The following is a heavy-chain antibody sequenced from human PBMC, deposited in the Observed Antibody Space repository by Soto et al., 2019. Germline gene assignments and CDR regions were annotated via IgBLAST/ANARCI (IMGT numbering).Heavy chain of an antibody. D-gene: IGHD3-10*01. Sequence: QVQLVEAGGGVVQPGRSLRISCAASGFNFSSYGMHWVRQAPGKGLEWVTVIWNDGSNKYYADSVKGRFTVSRDNSKNTLYLQMDSLRAEDTGLYYCARVRDYYGSGSRGFFDYWGQGTRVSVSS. CDR2: IWNDGSNK. V-gene: IGHV3-33*08. CDR3: ARVRDYYGSGSRGFFDY. J-gene: IGHJ4*02. CDR1: GFNFSSYG.